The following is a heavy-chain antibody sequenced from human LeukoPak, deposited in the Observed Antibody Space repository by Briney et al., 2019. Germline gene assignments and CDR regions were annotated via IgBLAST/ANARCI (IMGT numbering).Heavy chain of an antibody. CDR3: ARDRGEYQLLPDYYYYYGMDV. CDR1: GGSVSSGSYC. Sequence: PSETLSLTCTVSGGSVSSGSYCWSWIRQPPGKGLEWIGYIYYSGSTNYNPSLKSRVTISVDTSKNQFSLKLSSVTAADTAVYYCARDRGEYQLLPDYYYYYGMDVWGQGTTVTVSS. J-gene: IGHJ6*02. D-gene: IGHD2-2*01. CDR2: IYYSGST. V-gene: IGHV4-61*01.